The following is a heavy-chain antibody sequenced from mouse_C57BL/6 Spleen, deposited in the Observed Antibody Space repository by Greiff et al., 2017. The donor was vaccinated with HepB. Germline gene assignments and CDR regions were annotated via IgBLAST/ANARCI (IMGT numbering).Heavy chain of an antibody. CDR2: IYPGDGDT. Sequence: VQLQQSGPELVKPGASVKISCKASGYSFSSSWMNWVKQRPGKGLEWIGRIYPGDGDTNYNGKFKGKATLTADKSSSTAYMQLSSLTSEDSAVYFCARVLRLPIAYWGQGTLVTVSA. D-gene: IGHD1-2*01. V-gene: IGHV1-82*01. CDR1: GYSFSSSW. CDR3: ARVLRLPIAY. J-gene: IGHJ3*01.